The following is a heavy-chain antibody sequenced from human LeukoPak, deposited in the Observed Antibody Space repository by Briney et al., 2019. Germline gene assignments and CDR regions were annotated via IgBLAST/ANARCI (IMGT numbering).Heavy chain of an antibody. J-gene: IGHJ4*02. CDR2: IYASGNT. CDR3: ARAVGASEETKI. CDR1: GGSVSSASYY. V-gene: IGHV4-61*01. D-gene: IGHD1-26*01. Sequence: PSETLSLTCTVSGGSVSSASYYWTWVRQPPGKGLEWIGYIYASGNTNYNPSLKSRVTISVDKSKNQFSLRLSSVTAADTAVYYCARAVGASEETKIWGQGTLVTVSS.